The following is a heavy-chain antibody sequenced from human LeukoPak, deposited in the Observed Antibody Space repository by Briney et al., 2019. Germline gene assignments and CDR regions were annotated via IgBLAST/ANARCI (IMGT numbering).Heavy chain of an antibody. Sequence: GGSLRLSCAASGFTFSSYAMSWVRQTPGKGLEWVTAVSGSGGSTNCADSVRGRFTISGDNSKNTLYLQMNSLRAEDTAVYYCAKSYGDYGSLFDCWGQGTLVIVSS. J-gene: IGHJ4*02. D-gene: IGHD4-17*01. CDR3: AKSYGDYGSLFDC. CDR1: GFTFSSYA. CDR2: VSGSGGST. V-gene: IGHV3-23*01.